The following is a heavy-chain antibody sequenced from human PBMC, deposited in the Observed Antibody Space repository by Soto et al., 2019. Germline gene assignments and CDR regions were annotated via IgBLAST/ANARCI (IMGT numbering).Heavy chain of an antibody. V-gene: IGHV1-18*04. CDR2: ITAENGNT. Sequence: QIQLVQSGAEVKKPGASVKVSCKASGYSFTSYGITWVRQAPGQGPEWLGWITAENGNTNYAQKFQGRSTMTTDTSTNTAFMELRGLSSDDTAVYYFARVVLEWLPTSGFDYWGQGTLVTVSS. J-gene: IGHJ4*02. CDR3: ARVVLEWLPTSGFDY. CDR1: GYSFTSYG. D-gene: IGHD5-12*01.